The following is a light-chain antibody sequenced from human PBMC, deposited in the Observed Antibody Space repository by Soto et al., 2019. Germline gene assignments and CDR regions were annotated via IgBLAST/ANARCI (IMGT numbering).Light chain of an antibody. CDR1: SSDVGSYNL. CDR3: CSYAGSSTFYV. J-gene: IGLJ1*01. V-gene: IGLV2-23*02. Sequence: QSVLTQPASVSGSPGQSITISCTGSSSDVGSYNLVSWYRQHPGKAPKLMIYEVGKRPSGVSNRFSGSKSGNTAYLTISGLQAEDEADYYCCSYAGSSTFYVFGTGTKLTVL. CDR2: EVG.